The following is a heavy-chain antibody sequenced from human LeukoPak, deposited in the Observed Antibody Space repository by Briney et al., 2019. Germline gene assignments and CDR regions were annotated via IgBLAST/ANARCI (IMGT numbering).Heavy chain of an antibody. Sequence: SETLSLTCTVSGGSISSSSYYWGWIRQPPGTGLEWIGSIYYSGSTYYNPSLKSRVTISVDTSKNQFSLKLSSVTAADTAVYYCARAMTTVTTLAYWGQGTLVTVSS. CDR1: GGSISSSSYY. J-gene: IGHJ4*02. CDR2: IYYSGST. CDR3: ARAMTTVTTLAY. D-gene: IGHD4-17*01. V-gene: IGHV4-39*07.